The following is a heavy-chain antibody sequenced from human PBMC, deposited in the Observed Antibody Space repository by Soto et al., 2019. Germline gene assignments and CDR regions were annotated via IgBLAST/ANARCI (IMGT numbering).Heavy chain of an antibody. CDR1: GFTFSSYR. J-gene: IGHJ4*02. D-gene: IGHD6-13*01. V-gene: IGHV3-30*18. CDR3: EKVGVAAPFDY. CDR2: ISYDGGNK. Sequence: PGGSLRLSCAASGFTFSSYRIHWVRQAPGKGLEWVAVISYDGGNKYYADSVKGRFTISRDNSKNTLYLQMNSLRAEDTAVYYCEKVGVAAPFDYWGQGTLVTASS.